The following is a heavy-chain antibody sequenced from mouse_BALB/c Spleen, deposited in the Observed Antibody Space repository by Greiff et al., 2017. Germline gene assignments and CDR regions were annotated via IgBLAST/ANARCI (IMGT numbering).Heavy chain of an antibody. D-gene: IGHD2-2*01. Sequence: VKVVESGPGLVAPSQSLSITCTVSGFSLTSYGVHWVRQPPGKGLEWLGVIWAGGSTNYNSAPMSRLSISKDNSKSQVFLKMNSLQTDDTAMYYCASDRGYDVVWYFDVWGAGTTVTVSS. CDR3: ASDRGYDVVWYFDV. CDR2: IWAGGST. J-gene: IGHJ1*01. V-gene: IGHV2-9*02. CDR1: GFSLTSYG.